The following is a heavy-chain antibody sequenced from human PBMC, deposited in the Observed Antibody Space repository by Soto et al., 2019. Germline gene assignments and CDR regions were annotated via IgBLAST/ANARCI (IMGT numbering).Heavy chain of an antibody. CDR1: GFTFSTYG. J-gene: IGHJ6*03. CDR2: ISYDGGNI. V-gene: IGHV3-30*18. D-gene: IGHD2-21*02. Sequence: QVQLVESGGGVVQPGRSLRLSCVASGFTFSTYGTHWVRQAPGKGLEWVAVISYDGGNIQYADSVKGRFTVSRDNSKNTLYLQMNSLRAEDTAVYYCAKEVTRGYYYYYYMDVWGKGTTVTVSS. CDR3: AKEVTRGYYYYYYMDV.